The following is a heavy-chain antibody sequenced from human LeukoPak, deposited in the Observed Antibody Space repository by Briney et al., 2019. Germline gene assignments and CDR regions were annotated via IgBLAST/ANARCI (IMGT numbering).Heavy chain of an antibody. CDR3: AREAGDY. J-gene: IGHJ4*02. CDR1: GYSISSGYY. Sequence: SETLSLXCTVSGYSISSGYYWGWIQQPPGKGLEWIGSIYHSGSTYYNPSLKSRVTISVDTSKNQFPLKLSSVTAADTAVYYCAREAGDYWGQGTLVTVSS. V-gene: IGHV4-38-2*02. CDR2: IYHSGST.